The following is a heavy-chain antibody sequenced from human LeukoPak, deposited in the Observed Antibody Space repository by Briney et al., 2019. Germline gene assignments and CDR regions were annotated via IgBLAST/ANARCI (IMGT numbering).Heavy chain of an antibody. J-gene: IGHJ6*03. D-gene: IGHD2-2*01. V-gene: IGHV3-30*02. CDR1: GFTFSSYG. CDR2: IRYDGSDK. CDR3: AKEGAFGVPAAIVYYYYYYMDV. Sequence: PGGSLRLSCAASGFTFSSYGMHWVRQAPGKGLEWVAFIRYDGSDKYYADSVKGRFTISRDNSKNTLYLQMNSLRAEDTAVYYCAKEGAFGVPAAIVYYYYYYMDVGGKGTTVIVS.